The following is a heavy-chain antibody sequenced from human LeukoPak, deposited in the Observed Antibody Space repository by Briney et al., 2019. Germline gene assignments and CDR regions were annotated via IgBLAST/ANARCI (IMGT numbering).Heavy chain of an antibody. V-gene: IGHV1-24*01. CDR3: ATDPYSSSPGGY. Sequence: GASVKVSCKVSGYTLTELSMHWVRQAPGKGLEWMGGFGPEDGETIYAQKFQGRVTMTEDTSTDTAYMELSSLRSEDTAVYYCATDPYSSSPGGYWGQGTLVTVSS. J-gene: IGHJ4*02. CDR2: FGPEDGET. D-gene: IGHD6-13*01. CDR1: GYTLTELS.